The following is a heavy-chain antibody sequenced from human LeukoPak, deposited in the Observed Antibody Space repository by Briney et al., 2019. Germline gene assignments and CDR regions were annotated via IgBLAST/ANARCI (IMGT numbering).Heavy chain of an antibody. Sequence: PSETLSLTCTVSGTSITNYYWSWIRQSPGKGLEWIGYIYYTGSTNYNPSLKSRVTITVDTSKSQFSLMLTSVTAADAAMYYCARVVEDSSSWYGGWFDYWGQGTLVTVSS. CDR2: IYYTGST. D-gene: IGHD6-13*01. CDR3: ARVVEDSSSWYGGWFDY. CDR1: GTSITNYY. J-gene: IGHJ4*02. V-gene: IGHV4-59*12.